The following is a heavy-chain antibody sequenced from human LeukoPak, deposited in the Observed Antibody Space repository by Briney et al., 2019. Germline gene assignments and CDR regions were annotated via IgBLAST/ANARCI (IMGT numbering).Heavy chain of an antibody. J-gene: IGHJ4*02. CDR3: ARDRGRYYYGSGSYSGPDY. Sequence: GGSLRLSCAASGFTFSSYAMHWVRHAPRKGLEWVAVISYDGSNKYYADSVKGRFTISRDNSKNTLYLQMNSLRAEDTAVYYCARDRGRYYYGSGSYSGPDYWGQGTLVTVSS. D-gene: IGHD3-10*01. V-gene: IGHV3-30*04. CDR1: GFTFSSYA. CDR2: ISYDGSNK.